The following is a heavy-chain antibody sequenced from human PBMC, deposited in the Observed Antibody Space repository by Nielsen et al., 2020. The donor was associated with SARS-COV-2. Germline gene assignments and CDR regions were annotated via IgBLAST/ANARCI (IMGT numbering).Heavy chain of an antibody. CDR3: ARDRSGAVAGTSATGSDYYFDY. D-gene: IGHD6-19*01. CDR2: IYYSGST. CDR1: GGSISSGGYY. Sequence: SETLSLTCTVSGGSISSGGYYWSWIRQHPGKGLEWIGYIYYSGSTYYNPSPKSRVTISVDTSKNQFSLKLSSVTAADTAVYYCARDRSGAVAGTSATGSDYYFDYWGQGTLVTVSS. J-gene: IGHJ4*02. V-gene: IGHV4-31*03.